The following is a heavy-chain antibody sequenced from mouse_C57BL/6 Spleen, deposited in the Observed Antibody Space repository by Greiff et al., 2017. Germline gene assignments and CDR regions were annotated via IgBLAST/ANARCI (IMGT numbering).Heavy chain of an antibody. CDR2: IDPANGNT. D-gene: IGHD1-1*01. CDR3: ARKGYYYGSSTPSFAY. J-gene: IGHJ3*01. CDR1: GFNIKNTY. V-gene: IGHV14-3*01. Sequence: VQLKESVAELVRPGASVKLSCTASGFNIKNTYMHWVKQRPEQGLEWIGRIDPANGNTKYAPKFQGNATITADTSSNTAYLQLSSLTSEDTAIYYCARKGYYYGSSTPSFAYWGQGTLVTVSA.